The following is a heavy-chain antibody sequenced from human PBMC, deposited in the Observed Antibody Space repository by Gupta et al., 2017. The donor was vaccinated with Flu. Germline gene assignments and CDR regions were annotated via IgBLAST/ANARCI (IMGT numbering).Heavy chain of an antibody. V-gene: IGHV1-3*01. J-gene: IGHJ5*02. Sequence: QVQLVQSGAEVKKHGASVKVSCKASGYTFTAYALHWVRQAPGQRPERMGWINAGNGYTKYSQNFQGRVTITRDTSSSTAYMELSSLRSEDTAIYYCASPPRNCSSTSCYEIYHWGQGTLVTVSS. CDR2: INAGNGYT. CDR1: GYTFTAYA. CDR3: ASPPRNCSSTSCYEIYH. D-gene: IGHD2-2*01.